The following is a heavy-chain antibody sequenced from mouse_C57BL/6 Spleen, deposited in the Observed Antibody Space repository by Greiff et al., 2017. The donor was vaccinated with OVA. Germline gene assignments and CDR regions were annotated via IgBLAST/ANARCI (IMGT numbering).Heavy chain of an antibody. CDR3: AREGYYYGSSYEGGFAY. CDR1: GFTFSSYA. Sequence: EVQVVESGGGLVKPGGSLKLSCAASGFTFSSYAMSWVRQTPEKRLEWVATISDGGSYTYYPDNVKGRFTISRDNAKNNLYLQMSHLKSEDTAMYYCAREGYYYGSSYEGGFAYWGQGTLVTVSA. D-gene: IGHD1-1*01. J-gene: IGHJ3*01. CDR2: ISDGGSYT. V-gene: IGHV5-4*01.